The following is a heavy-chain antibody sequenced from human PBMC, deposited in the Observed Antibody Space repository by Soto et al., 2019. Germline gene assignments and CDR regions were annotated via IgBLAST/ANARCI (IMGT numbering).Heavy chain of an antibody. Sequence: EVQLVESGGGLVKPGGSLRLSCAASGFTFSSYSMNWVRQAPGKGLEWVSSISSSSSYIYYADSVKGRFTISRDNAKKTLYLQMKSLRAEDTSVYDCARVGEQRASVGGWFDPWGQGTLVTVSS. V-gene: IGHV3-21*01. CDR3: ARVGEQRASVGGWFDP. CDR1: GFTFSSYS. D-gene: IGHD1-26*01. CDR2: ISSSSSYI. J-gene: IGHJ5*02.